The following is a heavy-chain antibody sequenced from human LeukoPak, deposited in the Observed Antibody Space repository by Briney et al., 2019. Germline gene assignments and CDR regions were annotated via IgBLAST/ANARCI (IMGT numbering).Heavy chain of an antibody. CDR2: IYTSGST. Sequence: SETLSLTCTVSGGSISSGSYYWSWIRQPAGKGLEWIGRIYTSGSTNYNPSLKSRVTISVDTSKNQFSLRLSSVTAADTAVYYCARERVVVSEHYYYYMDVWGKGTTVTVSS. CDR3: ARERVVVSEHYYYYMDV. V-gene: IGHV4-61*02. CDR1: GGSISSGSYY. J-gene: IGHJ6*03. D-gene: IGHD2-15*01.